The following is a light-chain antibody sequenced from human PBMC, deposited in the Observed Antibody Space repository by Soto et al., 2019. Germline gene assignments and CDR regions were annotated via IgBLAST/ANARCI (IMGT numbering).Light chain of an antibody. CDR3: SSFTSAYTFV. CDR2: EVS. Sequence: SVLAQPASVSVSPGQSIAISCTGTSSDVGGYNYVSWYQQHPGKAPKLLISEVSIRPSGVSDRFSGSKSGNTASLTISGLQTEEEADYYCSSFTSAYTFVFGSGTKVTVL. V-gene: IGLV2-14*01. J-gene: IGLJ1*01. CDR1: SSDVGGYNY.